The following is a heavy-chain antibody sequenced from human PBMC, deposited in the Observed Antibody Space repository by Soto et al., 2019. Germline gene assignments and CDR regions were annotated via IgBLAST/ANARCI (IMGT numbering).Heavy chain of an antibody. V-gene: IGHV1-46*01. J-gene: IGHJ6*02. Sequence: AAVKVSCKASGYTFTSYYMNWVLQAPGQGLEWMGIINPSGGSTSYAQKFQGRVTMTRDTSTSTVYMELSSLRSEDTAVYYCARDISVRDYYDSSGYYYYYGMDVWGQGTTVTVSS. D-gene: IGHD3-22*01. CDR2: INPSGGST. CDR1: GYTFTSYY. CDR3: ARDISVRDYYDSSGYYYYYGMDV.